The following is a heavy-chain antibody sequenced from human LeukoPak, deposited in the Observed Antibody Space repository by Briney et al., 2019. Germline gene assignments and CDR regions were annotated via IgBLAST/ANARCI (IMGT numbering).Heavy chain of an antibody. CDR2: IIPIFGTA. D-gene: IGHD3-22*01. J-gene: IGHJ1*01. CDR3: ARVGSLDSSGYLSASAPFQH. V-gene: IGHV1-69*13. Sequence: ASVKVSCKASEYTFTGYYMHWVRQAPGQGLEWMGGIIPIFGTANYAQKFQGRVTITADESTSTAYMELSSLRSEDTAVYYCARVGSLDSSGYLSASAPFQHWGQGTLVTVSS. CDR1: EYTFTGYY.